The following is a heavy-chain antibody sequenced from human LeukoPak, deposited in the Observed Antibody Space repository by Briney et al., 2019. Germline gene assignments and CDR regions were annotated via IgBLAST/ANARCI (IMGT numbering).Heavy chain of an antibody. CDR3: ARDRRGRVVPAAISFDP. Sequence: SVKVSCKASGGTFSSYAISWVRQAPGQGLEWMGGIIPIFGTANCAQKFQGRVTITTDETTSTAYMELRSLRSDDTAAYYRARDRRGRVVPAAISFDPWGQGTLVTVSS. V-gene: IGHV1-69*05. CDR1: GGTFSSYA. D-gene: IGHD2-2*01. J-gene: IGHJ5*02. CDR2: IIPIFGTA.